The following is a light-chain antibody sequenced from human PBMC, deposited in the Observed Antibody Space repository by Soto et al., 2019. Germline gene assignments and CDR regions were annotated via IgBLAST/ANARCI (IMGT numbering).Light chain of an antibody. Sequence: DIQMTQSPSSLSASVGETVTMTCRARQGIAGWLSWYQQKPGKAPKLLIFATSNLQGGVPSRFSGSGSGTDFTLTISSLQPEDFATYYCQHNGVFGPGTQVDIK. CDR3: QHNGV. CDR2: ATS. J-gene: IGKJ3*01. V-gene: IGKV1-12*01. CDR1: QGIAGW.